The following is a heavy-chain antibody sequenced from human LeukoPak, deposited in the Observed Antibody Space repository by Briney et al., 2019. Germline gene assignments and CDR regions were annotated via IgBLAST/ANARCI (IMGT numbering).Heavy chain of an antibody. D-gene: IGHD1-1*01. V-gene: IGHV4-34*01. CDR1: GGSFSGYY. J-gene: IGHJ4*02. Sequence: SETLSLTCAVHGGSFSGYYWSWIRQPPGKGLEWIGEINHSGSTNYNPSLKSRVTISVDTSKNQFSLKLSSVTAADTAVYYCARGTGTTMGIDYWGQGTLVTVSS. CDR2: INHSGST. CDR3: ARGTGTTMGIDY.